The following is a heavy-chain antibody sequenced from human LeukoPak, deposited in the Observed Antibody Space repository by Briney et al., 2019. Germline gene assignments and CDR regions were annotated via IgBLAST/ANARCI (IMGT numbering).Heavy chain of an antibody. CDR2: VYASGAN. CDR1: GDSVTSHG. CDR3: ARDNVGSLDF. D-gene: IGHD3-10*01. V-gene: IGHV4-59*02. Sequence: SETLSLTCSVSGDSVTSHGWSWVRQPPGMGLEWIGYVYASGANSDNCNPSLKSRITISVDTSRNQFSLRLNSVTAADTAIYYCARDNVGSLDFWGQGILVTVSS. J-gene: IGHJ4*02.